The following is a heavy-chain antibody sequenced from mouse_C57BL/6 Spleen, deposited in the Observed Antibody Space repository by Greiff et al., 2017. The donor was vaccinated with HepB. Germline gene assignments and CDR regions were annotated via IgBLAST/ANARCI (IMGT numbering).Heavy chain of an antibody. CDR1: GYTFTSSW. CDR3: ARDYYGSSDNRFAD. J-gene: IGHJ3*01. D-gene: IGHD1-1*01. V-gene: IGHV1-72*01. Sequence: VQLQQSGAELVKPGASVKLSCKASGYTFTSSWMHWVKQRPGRGLEWIGRIDPTSGGTKYNAKFKSKATMTVDKPSNTAYMQLSSLTSEDSAVYYCARDYYGSSDNRFADWGQGTLVTVSA. CDR2: IDPTSGGT.